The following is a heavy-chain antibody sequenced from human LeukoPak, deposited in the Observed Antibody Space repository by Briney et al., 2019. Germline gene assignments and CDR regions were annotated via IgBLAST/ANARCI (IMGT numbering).Heavy chain of an antibody. CDR3: ARDRRDAYSQNFDY. Sequence: GGSLRLSCAASGFTFSNYEMNWVRQAPGKGLEWASYIGTSGSTIYYADSVKGRFTISRDNAKNSLYLQMHSLRAEDTAVYYCARDRRDAYSQNFDYWGQGTLVTVSS. CDR1: GFTFSNYE. D-gene: IGHD5-24*01. V-gene: IGHV3-48*03. CDR2: IGTSGSTI. J-gene: IGHJ4*02.